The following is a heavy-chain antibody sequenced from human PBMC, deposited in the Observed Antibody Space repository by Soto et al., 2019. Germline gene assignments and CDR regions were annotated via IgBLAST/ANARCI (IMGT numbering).Heavy chain of an antibody. CDR1: GYTFTNYW. Sequence: PGDSLKISCRVSGYTFTNYWIAWVRQMPGKGLEWMGIIYPGDSDTRYSPSSQGQVTISVDKSINTAYLQWSSLKASDSAMYYCARVWEMATVAACDYWGQGTLVTVSS. CDR2: IYPGDSDT. V-gene: IGHV5-51*01. D-gene: IGHD6-13*01. J-gene: IGHJ4*02. CDR3: ARVWEMATVAACDY.